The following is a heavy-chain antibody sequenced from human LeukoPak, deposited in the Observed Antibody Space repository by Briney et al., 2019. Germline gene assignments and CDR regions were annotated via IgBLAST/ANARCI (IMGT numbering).Heavy chain of an antibody. J-gene: IGHJ6*02. Sequence: ASVKVSCKASGYTFTGYYMHWVRQAPGQGLERMGWINPNSGGTNYAQKFQGRVTMTRDTSISTAYMELSRLRSDDTAVYYCARELYYYYYYGMDVWGQGTTVTVSS. CDR3: ARELYYYYYYGMDV. V-gene: IGHV1-2*02. CDR1: GYTFTGYY. CDR2: INPNSGGT. D-gene: IGHD2-2*02.